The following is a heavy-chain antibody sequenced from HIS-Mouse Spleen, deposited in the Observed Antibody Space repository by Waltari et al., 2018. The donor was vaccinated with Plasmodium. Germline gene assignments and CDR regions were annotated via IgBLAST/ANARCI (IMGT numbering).Heavy chain of an antibody. CDR1: GGSISSYY. CDR3: ARHFGSSGYYFDY. CDR2: IYSSGST. D-gene: IGHD3-22*01. V-gene: IGHV4-59*08. J-gene: IGHJ4*02. Sequence: QVQLQESGPGLVKPSETLSLTCTVSGGSISSYYWSWIRQPPGKGLEWIGYIYSSGSTNYNPSLKSPVTISVDTSKNQFSLKLSSVTAADTAVYYCARHFGSSGYYFDYWGQGTLVTVSS.